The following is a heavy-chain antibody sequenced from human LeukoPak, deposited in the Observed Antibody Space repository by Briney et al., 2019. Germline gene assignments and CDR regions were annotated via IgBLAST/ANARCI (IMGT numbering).Heavy chain of an antibody. CDR1: GGSISPYY. Sequence: SETLSLTCTVSGGSISPYYWSWIRQPPGKGLEWIGYIYYSGSTNYNPSLKSRVTISVDTSKNQFSLKLSSVTAADTAVYYCARVVGSDFDYWGQGTLVTVSS. J-gene: IGHJ4*02. D-gene: IGHD2-21*01. V-gene: IGHV4-59*08. CDR3: ARVVGSDFDY. CDR2: IYYSGST.